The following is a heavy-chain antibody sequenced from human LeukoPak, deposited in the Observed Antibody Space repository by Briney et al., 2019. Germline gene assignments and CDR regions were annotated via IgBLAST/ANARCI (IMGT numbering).Heavy chain of an antibody. J-gene: IGHJ4*02. V-gene: IGHV4-38-2*01. D-gene: IGHD4-17*01. CDR3: ARGIESYGDYGY. CDR2: IYHSGST. Sequence: SETLSLTCAVSGYSISSGYYWGWIRQPPGKGLEWIGSIYHSGSTYYNPSLKSRVTISIDTSKNQFSLKLSSLTAADTAIYYCARGIESYGDYGYWGQGILVTVFS. CDR1: GYSISSGYY.